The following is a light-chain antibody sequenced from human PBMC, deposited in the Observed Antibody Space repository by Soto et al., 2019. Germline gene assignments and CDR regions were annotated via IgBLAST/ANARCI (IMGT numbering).Light chain of an antibody. CDR1: QSISNH. V-gene: IGKV1-39*01. CDR3: QESYSAPQFT. J-gene: IGKJ4*01. CDR2: GAS. Sequence: DIQMPESPSSLSASIEDRVIITCRASQSISNHLNWYQQKPGKAPKLLIFGASSLQSGVPSRFSGSGSGTEFTLTISSLQPEDFATYYCQESYSAPQFTFAGGTKVDIK.